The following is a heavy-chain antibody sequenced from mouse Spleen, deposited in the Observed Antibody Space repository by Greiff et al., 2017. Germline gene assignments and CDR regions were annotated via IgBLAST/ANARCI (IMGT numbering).Heavy chain of an antibody. D-gene: IGHD1-1*01. Sequence: VQLKESGAELVKPGASVKLSCTASGFNIKDTYMHWVKQRPEQGLKWIGRIDPANGNTKYDPKFQGKATITADTSSNTAYLQLSSLTSEDTAVYYCARIITTAHWYFDVWGAGTTVTVSS. J-gene: IGHJ1*01. CDR3: ARIITTAHWYFDV. CDR1: GFNIKDTY. V-gene: IGHV14-3*02. CDR2: IDPANGNT.